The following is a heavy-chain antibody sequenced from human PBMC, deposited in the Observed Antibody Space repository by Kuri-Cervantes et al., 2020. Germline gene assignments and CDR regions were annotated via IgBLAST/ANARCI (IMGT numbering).Heavy chain of an antibody. V-gene: IGHV4-30-4*08. CDR2: IYSSGST. D-gene: IGHD3/OR15-3a*01. CDR1: GVSISNTNFY. CDR3: ASGPVXLADAFDI. Sequence: SEILSLTCTVSGVSISNTNFYWAWIRQPPGKGLEWIGYIYSSGSTHNNPSLKSRVTTSADTSKNQFSLKLSSVTAADTAAYYCASGPVXLADAFDIWGQGTMVTVSS. J-gene: IGHJ3*02.